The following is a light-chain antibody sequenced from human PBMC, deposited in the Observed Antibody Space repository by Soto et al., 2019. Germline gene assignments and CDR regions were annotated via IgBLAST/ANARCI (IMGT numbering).Light chain of an antibody. J-gene: IGKJ4*01. CDR2: GAS. CDR3: QQYGRSPLT. Sequence: EIVLTQSPGTLSLSPGERATLSCRASQSVDSNSLGWYQQKPAQAPRLLIYGASSRATGIPDRFSGSGSGTDFTLTISKLEPEDSAVYYCQQYGRSPLTFGVGTKVEIK. V-gene: IGKV3-20*01. CDR1: QSVDSNS.